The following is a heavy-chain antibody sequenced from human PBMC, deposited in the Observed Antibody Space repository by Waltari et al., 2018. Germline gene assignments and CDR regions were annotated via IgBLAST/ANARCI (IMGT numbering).Heavy chain of an antibody. CDR3: AREKSTSGWYGMDV. J-gene: IGHJ6*02. V-gene: IGHV1-69*13. CDR1: GGTFSSYA. CDR2: ISRIFGTV. Sequence: QVQLVQSGAEVKKPGSSVKVSCKASGGTFSSYAISWVRQAPGQGLEWMGVISRIFGTVKYVQKFKGRVTITADESTSTDYMELSSLRYEETALYYCAREKSTSGWYGMDVWGQGTTVTVSS. D-gene: IGHD2-2*01.